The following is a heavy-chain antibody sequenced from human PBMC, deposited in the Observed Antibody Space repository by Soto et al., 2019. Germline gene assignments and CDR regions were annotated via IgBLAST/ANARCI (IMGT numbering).Heavy chain of an antibody. CDR3: VFCGWNQCFFDY. CDR1: GFTFSSYG. V-gene: IGHV3-33*01. Sequence: PGGSRRLSCAASGFTFSSYGMHWVRQAPGKGLEWVAVIWYDGSNKYYADSVKGRFTISRDNSKNTLYLQMNSLRAEDTAVYYCVFCGWNQCFFDYWGQEILVTVCS. J-gene: IGHJ4*02. D-gene: IGHD3-16*01. CDR2: IWYDGSNK.